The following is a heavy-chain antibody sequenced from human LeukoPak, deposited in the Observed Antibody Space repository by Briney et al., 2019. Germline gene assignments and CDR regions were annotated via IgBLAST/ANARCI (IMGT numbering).Heavy chain of an antibody. CDR3: AGAFPDYDFSHNWFDT. Sequence: PSETLSLTCTVSGGSISSYYWSWIRQPPGKGLEWIGYIYYSGSTNYNPYLKSRVTISVDTSKNQFSLKLSSVTAADTAVYYCAGAFPDYDFSHNWFDTWGQGTLVTVSS. V-gene: IGHV4-59*01. CDR2: IYYSGST. J-gene: IGHJ5*02. CDR1: GGSISSYY. D-gene: IGHD3-3*01.